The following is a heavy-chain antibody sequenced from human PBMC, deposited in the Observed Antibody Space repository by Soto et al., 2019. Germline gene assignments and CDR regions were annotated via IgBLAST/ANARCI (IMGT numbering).Heavy chain of an antibody. J-gene: IGHJ4*02. CDR3: ARQVPGASIDY. V-gene: IGHV4-39*01. D-gene: IGHD3-16*01. CDR1: GGSISDSSYY. Sequence: SETLSLTCNVSGGSISDSSYYWSWIRQPPGKGLEWIGMIYYSGSTYYNPSLKSRLIMSVDTSKSQFSLKLISVTAADTAVYYCARQVPGASIDYWGRGTLVTVSS. CDR2: IYYSGST.